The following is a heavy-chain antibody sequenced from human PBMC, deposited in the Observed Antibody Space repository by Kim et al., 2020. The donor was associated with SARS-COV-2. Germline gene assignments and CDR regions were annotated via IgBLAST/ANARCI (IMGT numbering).Heavy chain of an antibody. D-gene: IGHD1-1*01. Sequence: GGSLRLSCAASGFTFSNAWMSWVRQAPGKGLEWVGRIKSKTDGGKTDYAAPVKGRFTISRDDSKNTLYLQMNSLKTEDTAVYYCTTVFFPERGNWGQGTLVTVSS. CDR3: TTVFFPERGN. J-gene: IGHJ4*02. CDR2: IKSKTDGGKT. CDR1: GFTFSNAW. V-gene: IGHV3-15*01.